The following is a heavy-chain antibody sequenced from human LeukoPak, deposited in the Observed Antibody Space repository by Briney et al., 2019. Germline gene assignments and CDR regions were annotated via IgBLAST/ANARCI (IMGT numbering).Heavy chain of an antibody. D-gene: IGHD2-8*01. J-gene: IGHJ4*02. CDR3: AREIEGNGYYFDY. CDR1: GFAFSNYA. CDR2: ISRSTTNI. Sequence: PGGSLRLSCAASGFAFSNYAMNWVRQAPGKGLEWVSSISRSTTNIYYADSVKGRFTISRDNAKNSLYLQMNSLRAEDTAVYYCAREIEGNGYYFDYWGQGTLVTVSS. V-gene: IGHV3-21*01.